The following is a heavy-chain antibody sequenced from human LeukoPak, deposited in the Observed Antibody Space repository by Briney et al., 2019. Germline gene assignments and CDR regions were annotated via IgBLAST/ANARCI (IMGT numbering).Heavy chain of an antibody. CDR2: IDPSDSYT. CDR1: GYSFTSYW. J-gene: IGHJ4*02. Sequence: GESLKISCKGSGYSFTSYWISWVRQMRGKGLEWMGRIDPSDSYTNYSPSFQGHVTISADKSISTAYLQWSSLKASDTAMYYCARGGDIVATLPEFDYWGQGTLVTVSS. CDR3: ARGGDIVATLPEFDY. V-gene: IGHV5-10-1*01. D-gene: IGHD5-12*01.